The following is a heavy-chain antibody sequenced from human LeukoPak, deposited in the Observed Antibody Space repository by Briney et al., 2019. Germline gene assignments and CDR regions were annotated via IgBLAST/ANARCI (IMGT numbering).Heavy chain of an antibody. CDR3: ARDRFGPNYYGSGSYYPGAFNI. J-gene: IGHJ3*02. V-gene: IGHV3-53*01. CDR2: IYSGGST. Sequence: GGSLRLSCAASGFTFSSYRMNWVRQAPGKGLEWVSVIYSGGSTYYADSVKGRFTISRDNSKNTLYLQMNSLRAEDTAVYYCARDRFGPNYYGSGSYYPGAFNIWGQGTMVTVSS. D-gene: IGHD3-10*01. CDR1: GFTFSSYR.